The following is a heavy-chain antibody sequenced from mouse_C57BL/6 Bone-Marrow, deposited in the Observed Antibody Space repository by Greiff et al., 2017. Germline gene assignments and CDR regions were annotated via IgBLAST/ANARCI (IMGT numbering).Heavy chain of an antibody. CDR1: GYTFTSYG. J-gene: IGHJ2*01. Sequence: QVQLQQSGAELARPGASVKLSCKASGYTFTSYGISWVKQRTGQGLEWIGEIYPRSGNTYYNEKFKGKATLTADKSSGTAYMELRSLTTEDSAVYFCSRSPLCYFGSSFLDFWGQGTTLTVSS. V-gene: IGHV1-81*01. CDR2: IYPRSGNT. CDR3: SRSPLCYFGSSFLDF. D-gene: IGHD1-1*01.